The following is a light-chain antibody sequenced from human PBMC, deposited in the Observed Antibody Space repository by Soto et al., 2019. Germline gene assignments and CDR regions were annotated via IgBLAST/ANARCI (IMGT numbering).Light chain of an antibody. J-gene: IGLJ2*01. Sequence: QSVLTQPPSVSAAPGQKVTISCSGTNSNIGNNYVSWYQQLPGTVPKYLIYENNKRPSGISERFSGSKSGTSATLGITGLQTGDEADYYCATWDNSLNAVVFGGGTKLTVL. V-gene: IGLV1-51*01. CDR2: ENN. CDR1: NSNIGNNY. CDR3: ATWDNSLNAVV.